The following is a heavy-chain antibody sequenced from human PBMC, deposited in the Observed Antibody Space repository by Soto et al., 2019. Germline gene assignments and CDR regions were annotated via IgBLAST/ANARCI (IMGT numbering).Heavy chain of an antibody. CDR1: GGSFSGYY. V-gene: IGHV4-34*01. J-gene: IGHJ4*02. CDR2: INPRGST. D-gene: IGHD5-12*01. CDR3: ARGVKYEYEYRFDY. Sequence: QVQLQQWVAGLLKPSETLSLTGAVYGGSFSGYYWSWIRQPPGQGLEWIGEINPRGSTNYHTSLKSSVTTAVDASLNHFALKLSSVPAVNTAVDDCARGVKYEYEYRFDYCGQGTLDIVSS.